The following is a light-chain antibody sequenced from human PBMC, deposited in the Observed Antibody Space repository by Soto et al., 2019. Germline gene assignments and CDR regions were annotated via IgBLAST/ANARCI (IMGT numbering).Light chain of an antibody. J-gene: IGKJ1*01. CDR2: KAS. CDR3: QQYINSLRM. Sequence: DIQMTQSPSTLSASVGDRITITCRASQSISSWLAWYQQKPGKAPKLLIYKASSLESGVPSRFSGSGSGTEFTLTISSLQPDDFATYYCQQYINSLRMFGQGTKVEIK. CDR1: QSISSW. V-gene: IGKV1-5*03.